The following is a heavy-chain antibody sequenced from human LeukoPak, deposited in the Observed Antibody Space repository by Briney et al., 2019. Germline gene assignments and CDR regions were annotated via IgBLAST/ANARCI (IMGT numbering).Heavy chain of an antibody. CDR1: GFTVSSNY. D-gene: IGHD3-22*01. Sequence: SGGSLRLSCAASGFTVSSNYMSWVRQAPGKGLEWVSVIYSGGSTYYADSVKGRFTISRDNSKNTLYLQMNSLRAEDTAVYYCASFSGYYSNDAFDIRGQGTMVTAPS. CDR3: ASFSGYYSNDAFDI. CDR2: IYSGGST. V-gene: IGHV3-53*01. J-gene: IGHJ3*02.